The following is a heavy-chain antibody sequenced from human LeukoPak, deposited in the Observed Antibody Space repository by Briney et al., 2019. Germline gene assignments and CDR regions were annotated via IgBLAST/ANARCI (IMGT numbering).Heavy chain of an antibody. D-gene: IGHD3-22*01. V-gene: IGHV4-59*01. CDR2: IYYSGST. Sequence: SETLSLTCTVSGGSISSYYWSWIRQPPGKGLEWIGYIYYSGSTNYNPSLKSRVTISVDTSKNQFSLKLSPVTAADTAVYYCARERNMYYYDSSGWFDPWGQGTLVTVSS. CDR3: ARERNMYYYDSSGWFDP. J-gene: IGHJ5*02. CDR1: GGSISSYY.